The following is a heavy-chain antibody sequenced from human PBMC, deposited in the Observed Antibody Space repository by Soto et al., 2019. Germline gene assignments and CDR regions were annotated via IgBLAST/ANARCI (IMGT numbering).Heavy chain of an antibody. CDR2: VRDRAYNYAT. V-gene: IGHV3-73*01. CDR1: GSVFKDAS. Sequence: EVLLVESGGGLVQPGGSLKLSCAASGSVFKDASIHWVRQVSGKGLEWVGRVRDRAYNYATVYAASVKGRFTISRDDSTNTAYLQMNSLKTEDTAIYYCTRLISAAQDYWGQGTLVTVSS. J-gene: IGHJ4*02. CDR3: TRLISAAQDY. D-gene: IGHD3-10*01.